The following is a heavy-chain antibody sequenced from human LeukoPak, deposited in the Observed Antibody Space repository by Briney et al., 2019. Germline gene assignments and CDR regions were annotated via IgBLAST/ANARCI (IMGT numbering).Heavy chain of an antibody. CDR1: GFTFDDYT. D-gene: IGHD3-22*01. CDR3: AKEALRYDSSGDWAFDI. V-gene: IGHV3-43*01. Sequence: GGSLRLSCAASGFTFDDYTMHWVRQAPGKGLEWVSLISWDGGSTYYADSVKGRFTISRDNSKNSLYLRMNSLRTEDTALYYCAKEALRYDSSGDWAFDIWGQGTMVTVSS. CDR2: ISWDGGST. J-gene: IGHJ3*02.